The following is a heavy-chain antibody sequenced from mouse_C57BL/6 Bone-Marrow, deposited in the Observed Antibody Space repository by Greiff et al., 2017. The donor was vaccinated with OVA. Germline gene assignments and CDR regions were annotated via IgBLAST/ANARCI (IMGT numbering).Heavy chain of an antibody. CDR1: GYAFSSSW. V-gene: IGHV1-82*01. D-gene: IGHD2-3*01. CDR2: IYPGDGDT. Sequence: VQLQQSGPELVKPGASVKISCKASGYAFSSSWMNWVKQRPGKGLEWIGRIYPGDGDTNYNGKFKGKATLTADKSSSTAYMQLSSLTSEDSAVYFCADGPLFAYWGQGTLVTVSA. J-gene: IGHJ3*01. CDR3: ADGPLFAY.